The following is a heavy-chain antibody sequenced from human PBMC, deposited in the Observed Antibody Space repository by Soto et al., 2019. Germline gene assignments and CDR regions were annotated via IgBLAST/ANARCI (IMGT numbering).Heavy chain of an antibody. Sequence: QVQLMESGGGVVQPGGSLRLSYVTSGFTFSRYSMHWFRQAPGKGLEWVAVTSSDGGTKFYADSVKGRFTVSRDNSKTTLYLQMNSLRPEDTAVYYCAREVVLTEWYFDNGGQGNRVTVSA. V-gene: IGHV3-30-3*01. J-gene: IGHJ4*02. D-gene: IGHD2-21*01. CDR3: AREVVLTEWYFDN. CDR1: GFTFSRYS. CDR2: TSSDGGTK.